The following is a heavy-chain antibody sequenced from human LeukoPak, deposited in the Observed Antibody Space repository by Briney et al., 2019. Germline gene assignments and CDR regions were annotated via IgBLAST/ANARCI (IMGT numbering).Heavy chain of an antibody. CDR2: MNPNSGNT. J-gene: IGHJ4*02. Sequence: GASMKVSCKASGYTFTSYDINWVRQATGQGLEWMGWMNPNSGNTGYAQKFQGRVTMTRNTSISTAYMELSSLRSEDTAVYYCARGRYYDSSGSTTFDYWGQGTLVTVSS. D-gene: IGHD3-22*01. V-gene: IGHV1-8*01. CDR1: GYTFTSYD. CDR3: ARGRYYDSSGSTTFDY.